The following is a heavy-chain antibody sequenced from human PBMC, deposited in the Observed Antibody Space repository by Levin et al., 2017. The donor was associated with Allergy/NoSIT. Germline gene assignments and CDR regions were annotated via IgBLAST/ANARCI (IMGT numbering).Heavy chain of an antibody. D-gene: IGHD4-17*01. CDR1: GITFSSYW. Sequence: GESLKISCAASGITFSSYWMHWVRQAPGKGLVWVSFISSDGTATAYADSVKGRFTISRDNAKNTLYLQMNSLRAEDTAVYYCTRPVGTTVTVDYWGQGTLVTVSS. CDR3: TRPVGTTVTVDY. V-gene: IGHV3-74*01. CDR2: ISSDGTAT. J-gene: IGHJ4*02.